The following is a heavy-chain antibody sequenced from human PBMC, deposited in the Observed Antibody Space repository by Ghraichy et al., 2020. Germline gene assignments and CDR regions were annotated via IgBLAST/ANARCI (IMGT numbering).Heavy chain of an antibody. V-gene: IGHV4-4*02. CDR3: PTILRETDPNYDMDV. D-gene: IGHD2/OR15-2a*01. J-gene: IGHJ6*02. Sequence: SETLSLTCAVSGGPISLSNWWSWVRQPPGKALEWIGEIHHSGRTNYNPSLKSRVTISLDKSKTHVSLKLSSVTAADTAVYYWPTILRETDPNYDMDVWGQRPTVTASS. CDR2: IHHSGRT. CDR1: GGPISLSNW.